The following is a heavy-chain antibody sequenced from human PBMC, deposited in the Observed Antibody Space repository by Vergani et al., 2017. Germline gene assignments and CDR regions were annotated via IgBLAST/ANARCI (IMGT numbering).Heavy chain of an antibody. V-gene: IGHV3-23*01. CDR3: ARGTLPSGWYDQIDY. Sequence: EVQLLESGGGLVQPGGSLRLSCAASGFTFSSYAMSWVRQAPGKGLEWVSAISGSGGSTYYADSVKGRFTISRDNAKNSLYLQMNSLRAEDTAVYYCARGTLPSGWYDQIDYWGQGTLVTVSS. CDR2: ISGSGGST. D-gene: IGHD6-19*01. J-gene: IGHJ4*02. CDR1: GFTFSSYA.